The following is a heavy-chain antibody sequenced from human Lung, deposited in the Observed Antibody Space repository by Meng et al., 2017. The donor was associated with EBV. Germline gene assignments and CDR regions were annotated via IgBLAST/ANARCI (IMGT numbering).Heavy chain of an antibody. CDR3: ATLEGPFRSTSGSAPDF. CDR1: GSNFKAHY. V-gene: IGHV1-2*02. CDR2: INPHSGAT. Sequence: SGAEVRRPGGCVKVAWKAPGSNFKAHYFHWLRQVPGQGLEDLGGINPHSGATMYARRFQGRVTMTRDTSINTAYMELSILRSDDTAIYYCATLEGPFRSTSGSAPDFWGQGTLVTVSS. D-gene: IGHD2/OR15-2a*01. J-gene: IGHJ4*02.